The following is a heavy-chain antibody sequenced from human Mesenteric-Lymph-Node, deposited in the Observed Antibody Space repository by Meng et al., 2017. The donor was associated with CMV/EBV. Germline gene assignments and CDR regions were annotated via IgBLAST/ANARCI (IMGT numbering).Heavy chain of an antibody. D-gene: IGHD3-10*01. J-gene: IGHJ4*02. CDR2: IDSTASSI. CDR3: ARDLGSMS. V-gene: IGHV3-11*01. CDR1: GFNFSDWY. Sequence: GGSLRLSCAASGFNFSDWYMSWIRQAPGKGPEWVSYIDSTASSIYYADSVKGRFTISRDNVKSSLYLQMNRLRAEDTAMYYCARDLGSMSWGQGTLVTVSS.